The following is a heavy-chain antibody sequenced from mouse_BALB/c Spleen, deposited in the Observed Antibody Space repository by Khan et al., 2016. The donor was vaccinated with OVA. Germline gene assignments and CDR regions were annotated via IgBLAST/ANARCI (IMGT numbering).Heavy chain of an antibody. V-gene: IGHV3-2*02. D-gene: IGHD2-4*01. J-gene: IGHJ3*01. Sequence: VQLKQSGPGLVKPSQSLSFTCTVTGYSITSEYTWNWIRQFPGNKLEWMGFISYSGNTRYNPSLKSRISITRDTSKNQFFLQLNSVTSEDTATYYCARKDYYDYDPFPYWGQGTLVTVSA. CDR3: ARKDYYDYDPFPY. CDR1: GYSITSEYT. CDR2: ISYSGNT.